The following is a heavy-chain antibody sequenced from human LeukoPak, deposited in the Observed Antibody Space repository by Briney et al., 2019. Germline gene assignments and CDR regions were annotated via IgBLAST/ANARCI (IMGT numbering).Heavy chain of an antibody. D-gene: IGHD2-2*03. V-gene: IGHV1-2*02. J-gene: IGHJ5*02. CDR3: GRGGGYCSSTSCYLGWFDP. Sequence: ASVKVSCKASGYTFTGYYMHWVRQAPGQGLEWMGWINPNSGGTNYAQKFQGRVTMTRDTSISTAYMELSRLRSDDTAVYYCGRGGGYCSSTSCYLGWFDPWGQGTLVTVSS. CDR2: INPNSGGT. CDR1: GYTFTGYY.